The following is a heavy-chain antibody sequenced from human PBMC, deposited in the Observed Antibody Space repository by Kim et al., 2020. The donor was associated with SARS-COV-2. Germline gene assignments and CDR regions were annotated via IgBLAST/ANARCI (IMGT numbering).Heavy chain of an antibody. CDR1: GGSFSGYY. Sequence: SETLSLTCAVYGGSFSGYYWSWIRQPPGKGLEWIGEINHSGSTNYNPSLKSRVTISVDTSKNQFSLKLSSVTAADTAVYYCAREDYSGYDTVGYWGQGTLVTVSS. J-gene: IGHJ4*02. CDR3: AREDYSGYDTVGY. D-gene: IGHD5-12*01. V-gene: IGHV4-34*01. CDR2: INHSGST.